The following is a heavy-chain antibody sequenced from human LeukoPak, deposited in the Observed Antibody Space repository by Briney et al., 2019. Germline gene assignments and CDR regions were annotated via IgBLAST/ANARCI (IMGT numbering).Heavy chain of an antibody. J-gene: IGHJ6*03. D-gene: IGHD3-10*01. CDR1: GYTFTGYY. CDR3: ARGPSITMVRGGQWYYYMDV. V-gene: IGHV1-46*01. Sequence: ASVKVSCKASGYTFTGYYMHWVRQAPGQGLEWMGLINPSGGSTNYAQKFQGRVTMTRDTSTSTVYMELSSLRSEDTAVYYCARGPSITMVRGGQWYYYMDVWGKGTTVTISS. CDR2: INPSGGST.